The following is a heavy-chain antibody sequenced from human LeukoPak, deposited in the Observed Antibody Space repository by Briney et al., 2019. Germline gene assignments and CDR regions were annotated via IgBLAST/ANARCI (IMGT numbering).Heavy chain of an antibody. CDR1: GYTFGDYA. Sequence: WASVKVSCRASGYTFGDYAISWVRQAPGRGLEWMGWIRGHNGKTKYLEKFQGRVTMTTDKSTSNAYMELRSLRSDDTAVYYCARYFNNYYSSGDYYVTNYYFDYWGQGPLVTVSS. CDR3: ARYFNNYYSSGDYYVTNYYFDY. V-gene: IGHV1-18*01. D-gene: IGHD3-22*01. CDR2: IRGHNGKT. J-gene: IGHJ4*02.